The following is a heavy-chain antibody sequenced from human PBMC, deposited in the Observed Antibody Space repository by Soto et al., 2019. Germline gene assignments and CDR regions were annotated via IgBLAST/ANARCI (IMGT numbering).Heavy chain of an antibody. CDR2: ISWNSGSI. CDR3: AKDMGIAVAGENFDY. D-gene: IGHD6-19*01. Sequence: GGSLRLSCAASGFTFDDYAMHWVRQAPGKGLEWVSGISWNSGSIGYADSVKGRFTISRDNAKNSLYLQMNSLRAEDTALYYCAKDMGIAVAGENFDYWGQGTLVTVSS. V-gene: IGHV3-9*01. CDR1: GFTFDDYA. J-gene: IGHJ4*02.